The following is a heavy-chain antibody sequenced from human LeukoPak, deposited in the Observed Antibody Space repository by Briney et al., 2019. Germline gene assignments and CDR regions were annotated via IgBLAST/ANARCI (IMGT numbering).Heavy chain of an antibody. Sequence: GGSLRLSCAASGFNFDDYAMHWVRQAPGKGLEWVSAISGSGGSTYYADSVKGRFTISRDNSKNTLYLQMNSLRAEDTAVYYCAKRLHGSGSYYREPFDYWGQGTLVTVSS. V-gene: IGHV3-23*01. D-gene: IGHD3-10*01. CDR3: AKRLHGSGSYYREPFDY. J-gene: IGHJ4*02. CDR1: GFNFDDYA. CDR2: ISGSGGST.